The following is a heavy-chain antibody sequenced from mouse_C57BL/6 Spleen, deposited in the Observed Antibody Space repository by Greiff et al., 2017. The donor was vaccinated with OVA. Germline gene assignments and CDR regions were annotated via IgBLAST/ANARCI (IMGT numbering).Heavy chain of an antibody. V-gene: IGHV5-17*01. CDR2: ISSGSSTI. J-gene: IGHJ1*03. CDR1: GFTFSDYG. D-gene: IGHD2-4*01. CDR3: ARYDYDGNV. Sequence: EVKLVESGGGLVKPGGSLKLSCAASGFTFSDYGMHWVRQAPEKGLEWVAYISSGSSTIYYADTVKGRFTISRDNAKNTLFLQMTSLRSEDTAMYYCARYDYDGNVWGTGTTVTVSS.